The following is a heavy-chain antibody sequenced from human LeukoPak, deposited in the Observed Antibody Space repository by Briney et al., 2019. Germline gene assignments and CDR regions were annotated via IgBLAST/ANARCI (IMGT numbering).Heavy chain of an antibody. CDR2: LSSGSTYI. V-gene: IGHV3-21*06. J-gene: IGHJ4*02. D-gene: IGHD2-21*01. CDR3: SRGTRIADC. Sequence: GGSLRLSCAASGFTFSSYTMNWVRQAPGKGLEWVSSLSSGSTYIYYADSVKGRFTISRDNAKNSLYLQMNSLRADDTAMYFCSRGTRIADCWGQGTLVTVSS. CDR1: GFTFSSYT.